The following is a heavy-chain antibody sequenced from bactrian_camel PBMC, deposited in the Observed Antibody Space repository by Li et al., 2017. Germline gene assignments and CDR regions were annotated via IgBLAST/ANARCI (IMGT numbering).Heavy chain of an antibody. D-gene: IGHD1*01. CDR2: IDNGGITT. Sequence: VQLVESGGGLVQPGGSLRLSCAASGFTFSSYAMSWVRQAPGKGLEWVSVIDNGGITTYYADSVKGRLTISRDNAKNTVYLQMNSLKSEDTGVYYCVKEPESGGPLGQGTQVTVS. J-gene: IGHJ4*01. CDR1: GFTFSSYA. V-gene: IGHV3S40*01.